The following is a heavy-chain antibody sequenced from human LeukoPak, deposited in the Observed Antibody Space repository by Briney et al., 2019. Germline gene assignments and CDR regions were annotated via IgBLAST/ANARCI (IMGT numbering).Heavy chain of an antibody. J-gene: IGHJ4*02. D-gene: IGHD2-21*01. CDR3: ARVAGNCGGDCYRLLY. CDR1: GYTFTGYY. CDR2: MNPNSGNT. Sequence: GASVKVSCKASGYTFTGYYMHWVRQATGQGLEWLGWMNPNSGNTGYAQKFQGRVTMTRNISITTAYMELSNLRSEDTAVYYCARVAGNCGGDCYRLLYWGQGTLVTVSS. V-gene: IGHV1-8*02.